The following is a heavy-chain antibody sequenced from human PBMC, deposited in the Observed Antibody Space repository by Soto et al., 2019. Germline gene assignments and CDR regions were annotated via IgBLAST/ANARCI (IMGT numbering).Heavy chain of an antibody. CDR1: GFTFSSYS. J-gene: IGHJ4*02. CDR3: AVEIDEGVIAEAY. D-gene: IGHD6-19*01. CDR2: ISSSSSYI. Sequence: EVQLVESGGGLVKPGGSLRLSCAASGFTFSSYSMNWVRQAPGKGLEWVSSISSSSSYIYYADSVKGRFTISRDNAKNSLYLQMNSLRAEDTAVYYCAVEIDEGVIAEAYWGQGTLVTVSS. V-gene: IGHV3-21*01.